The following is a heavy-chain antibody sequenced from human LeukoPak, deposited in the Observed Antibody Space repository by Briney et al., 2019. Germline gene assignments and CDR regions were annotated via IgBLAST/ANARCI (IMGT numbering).Heavy chain of an antibody. J-gene: IGHJ4*02. Sequence: GGSLRLSCAASGFTFSSYGMHWVRQAPGKGLEWVAVIWYDGSNKYYADSVKGRFTISRDNSKNTLYLQMNSLRAEDTAVYYCARVGSYYDFWSGYYTYYFDYWGQGTLVTVSS. CDR1: GFTFSSYG. D-gene: IGHD3-3*01. CDR2: IWYDGSNK. V-gene: IGHV3-33*01. CDR3: ARVGSYYDFWSGYYTYYFDY.